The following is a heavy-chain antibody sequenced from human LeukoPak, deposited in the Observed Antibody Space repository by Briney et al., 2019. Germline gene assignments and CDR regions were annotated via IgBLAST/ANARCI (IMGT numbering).Heavy chain of an antibody. J-gene: IGHJ3*02. D-gene: IGHD6-13*01. CDR3: ARDSSRRGAFDI. V-gene: IGHV4-34*01. Sequence: SETLSLTCAVYGGSFSGYYGSWIRQPPGKGLEWIGEINHSGSTNYNPSLKSRVTISVDTSKNQFSLKLSSVTAADTAVYYCARDSSRRGAFDIWGQGTMVTVSS. CDR2: INHSGST. CDR1: GGSFSGYY.